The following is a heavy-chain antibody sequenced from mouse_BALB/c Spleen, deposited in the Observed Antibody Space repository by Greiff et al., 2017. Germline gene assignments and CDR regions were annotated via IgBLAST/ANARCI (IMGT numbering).Heavy chain of an antibody. Sequence: QVQLKESGPGLVAPSQSLSITCTVSGFSLTSYGVHWVRQPPGKGLEWLGVIWAGGSTNYNSALMSRLSISKDNSKSQVFLKMNSLQTDDTAMYYCARDGYGSYYYAMDYWGQGTSVTVSS. CDR1: GFSLTSYG. D-gene: IGHD2-2*01. CDR3: ARDGYGSYYYAMDY. J-gene: IGHJ4*01. V-gene: IGHV2-9*02. CDR2: IWAGGST.